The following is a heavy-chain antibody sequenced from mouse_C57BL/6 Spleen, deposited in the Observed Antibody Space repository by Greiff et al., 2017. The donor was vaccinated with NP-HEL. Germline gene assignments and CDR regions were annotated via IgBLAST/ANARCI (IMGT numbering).Heavy chain of an antibody. CDR3: ARRGRSTMVTTGAMDY. D-gene: IGHD2-2*01. J-gene: IGHJ4*01. CDR1: GYTFTSYW. V-gene: IGHV1-55*01. Sequence: VQLQQPGAELVKPGASVKMSCKASGYTFTSYWITWVKQRPGQGLEWIGDIYPGSGSTNYNEKFKSKATLTVDTSSSTAYMQLSSLTSEDSAVYYGARRGRSTMVTTGAMDYWGQGTSVTVSS. CDR2: IYPGSGST.